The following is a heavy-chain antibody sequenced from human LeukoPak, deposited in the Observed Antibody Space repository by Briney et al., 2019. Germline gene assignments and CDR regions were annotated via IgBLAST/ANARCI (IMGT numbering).Heavy chain of an antibody. CDR2: ISGSGGST. J-gene: IGHJ4*02. CDR3: AKDWRKYYDSSGYYPL. D-gene: IGHD3-22*01. V-gene: IGHV3-23*01. Sequence: GGSLRLSCAASGFTFSSYAMSWVRQAPGKGLEWVSAISGSGGSTYYADSVKGRCTISRDNSKNTLYLQMNSLRAEDTAVYYCAKDWRKYYDSSGYYPLWGQGTLVTVSS. CDR1: GFTFSSYA.